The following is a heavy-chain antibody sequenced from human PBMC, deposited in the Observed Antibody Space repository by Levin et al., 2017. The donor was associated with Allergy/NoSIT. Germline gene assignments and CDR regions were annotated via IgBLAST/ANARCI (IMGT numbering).Heavy chain of an antibody. J-gene: IGHJ4*02. CDR3: AKDLAGDKEPDFDY. V-gene: IGHV3-23*01. D-gene: IGHD7-27*01. CDR2: ISGSGGST. CDR1: GFTFSSYA. Sequence: LSLTCAASGFTFSSYAMSWVRQAPGKGLEWVSAISGSGGSTYYADSVKGRFTISRDNSKNTLYLQMNSLRAEDTAVYYCAKDLAGDKEPDFDYWGQGTLVTVSS.